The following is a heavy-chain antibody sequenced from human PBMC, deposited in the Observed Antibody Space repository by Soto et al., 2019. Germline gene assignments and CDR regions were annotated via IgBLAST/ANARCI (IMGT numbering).Heavy chain of an antibody. Sequence: GGSLRLSCAASGFTFSTYSMNWVRQAPGKGLEWVSSISSSSSYIYYADSVKGRFTISRDNAKNTLYVQMNSLRAEDTALYYCARSPQPTRGIHWYFDLWGRGILVTVSS. CDR3: ARSPQPTRGIHWYFDL. V-gene: IGHV3-21*01. CDR2: ISSSSSYI. CDR1: GFTFSTYS. D-gene: IGHD1-26*01. J-gene: IGHJ2*01.